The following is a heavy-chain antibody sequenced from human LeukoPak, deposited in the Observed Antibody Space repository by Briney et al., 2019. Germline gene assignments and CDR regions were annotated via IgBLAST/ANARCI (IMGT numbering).Heavy chain of an antibody. D-gene: IGHD5-12*01. J-gene: IGHJ3*01. CDR3: ARPQWLRDAVFTF. CDR2: IKQDGSET. Sequence: GGSLRLSCAASGFTFSTSWMSWVRPAPGKGLEWVATIKQDGSETYYVDSVKGRFTISRDNAKNELYLQMNSLRGEDTAVYYCARPQWLRDAVFTFWGRRTMVTVSS. CDR1: GFTFSTSW. V-gene: IGHV3-7*01.